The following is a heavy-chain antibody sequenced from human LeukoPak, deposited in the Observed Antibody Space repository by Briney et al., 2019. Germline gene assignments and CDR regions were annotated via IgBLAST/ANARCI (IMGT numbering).Heavy chain of an antibody. D-gene: IGHD6-6*01. V-gene: IGHV3-30*02. Sequence: GGARSLSCAASGFPFRTNGMDGGRQAPGKGLEGVELIRYDGINKYYADSVKGPFTISRDNSKNTLYLQMNSLRAEDTAVYYCAKLAYSGSSSVDHCGQGSLVTVSS. CDR3: AKLAYSGSSSVDH. CDR2: IRYDGINK. J-gene: IGHJ5*02. CDR1: GFPFRTNG.